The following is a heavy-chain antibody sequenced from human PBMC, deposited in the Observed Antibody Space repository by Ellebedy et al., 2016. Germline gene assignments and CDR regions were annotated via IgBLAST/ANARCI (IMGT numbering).Heavy chain of an antibody. Sequence: SETLSLTCTVSGASISSYYWSWIRQPPGKGLEWLGYIYYTGSTNYNPPLKSRVTMSVDTSKNQFSLRLDSVTAADTAVYYCARLDTAMVYYWGQGTLVTVSS. D-gene: IGHD5-18*01. CDR1: GASISSYY. V-gene: IGHV4-59*01. J-gene: IGHJ4*02. CDR3: ARLDTAMVYY. CDR2: IYYTGST.